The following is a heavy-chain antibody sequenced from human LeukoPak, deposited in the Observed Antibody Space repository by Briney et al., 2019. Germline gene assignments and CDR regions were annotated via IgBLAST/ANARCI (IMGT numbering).Heavy chain of an antibody. J-gene: IGHJ4*02. Sequence: SETLSLTCTVSGGSISSYYWSWIRQPPGKGLEWIGYIYYSGSTNYNPSLKSRVTISVDKSKNQFSLKLSSVTAADTAVYYCARGGVAAAGMAYWGQGTLVTVSS. CDR3: ARGGVAAAGMAY. CDR2: IYYSGST. CDR1: GGSISSYY. D-gene: IGHD6-13*01. V-gene: IGHV4-59*12.